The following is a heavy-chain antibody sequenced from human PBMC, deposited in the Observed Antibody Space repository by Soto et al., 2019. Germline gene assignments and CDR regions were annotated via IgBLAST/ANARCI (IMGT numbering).Heavy chain of an antibody. CDR3: ARSPFLECN. V-gene: IGHV3-48*03. J-gene: IGHJ4*02. CDR1: GFTFSAYE. CDR2: ISSSGNTI. D-gene: IGHD3-3*02. Sequence: GGSLRLSCAASGFTFSAYEMNWVRQAPGKGLEWVSYISSSGNTIYYADSVKGRFTISRDNAKNSLFLQMNSLRVEDTAFYYCARSPFLECNWAQGTLVTVSS.